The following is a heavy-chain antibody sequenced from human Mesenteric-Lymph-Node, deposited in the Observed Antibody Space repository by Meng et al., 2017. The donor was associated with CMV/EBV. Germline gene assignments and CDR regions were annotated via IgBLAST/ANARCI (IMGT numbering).Heavy chain of an antibody. Sequence: GGSLRLSCKGSGYSFNNYWIGWVRQMPGKGLEWMGVIYPGDSDTRYSPSFQGQVTISADKSISTAYLQWSSLKASDTAMHYCARHRGYYDILTGYRPYYYYYGMDVWGQGTTVTVSS. CDR1: GYSFNNYW. J-gene: IGHJ6*02. CDR3: ARHRGYYDILTGYRPYYYYYGMDV. V-gene: IGHV5-51*01. CDR2: IYPGDSDT. D-gene: IGHD3-9*01.